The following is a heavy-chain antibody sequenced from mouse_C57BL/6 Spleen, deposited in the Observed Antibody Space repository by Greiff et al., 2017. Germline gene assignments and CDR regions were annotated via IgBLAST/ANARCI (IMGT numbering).Heavy chain of an antibody. V-gene: IGHV1-54*01. Sequence: QVQLQQSGAELVRPGTSVKVSCKASGYAFTNYLIEWVKQRPGQGLEWIGVINPGSGGTNYNEKFKGKATLTADKSSSTAYMQLSSLTSEDSAVYCCARGMTAQATRPFAYWGQGTLVTVSA. CDR2: INPGSGGT. CDR1: GYAFTNYL. CDR3: ARGMTAQATRPFAY. J-gene: IGHJ3*01. D-gene: IGHD3-2*02.